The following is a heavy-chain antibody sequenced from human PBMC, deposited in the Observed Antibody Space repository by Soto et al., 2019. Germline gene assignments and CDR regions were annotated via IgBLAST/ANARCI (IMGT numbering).Heavy chain of an antibody. J-gene: IGHJ6*02. CDR1: GFTFSSYA. CDR3: ARVSGDRFLEWLLPLGYYYGMDV. V-gene: IGHV3-30-3*01. D-gene: IGHD3-3*01. Sequence: PGGSLRLSCEASGFTFSSYAMHWVRQAPGKGLEWVAVISYDGSNKHYADSVKGRFTISRDNSKNSLYLQMSSLRAEDTAVYYCARVSGDRFLEWLLPLGYYYGMDVWGQGTTVTVSS. CDR2: ISYDGSNK.